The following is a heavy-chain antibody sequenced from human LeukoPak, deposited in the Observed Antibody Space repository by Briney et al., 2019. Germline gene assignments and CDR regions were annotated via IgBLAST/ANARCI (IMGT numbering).Heavy chain of an antibody. CDR3: ARVTGYMIEDYFDY. CDR2: IYYSGDT. V-gene: IGHV4-59*01. D-gene: IGHD3-22*01. Sequence: SETLSLTCTVSGGSISSYYWNWIRQPPGKGLEWIAYIYYSGDTNYNPSLKSRVTISVETSKNQFSLKLRSVTAADTAVYYCARVTGYMIEDYFDYWGQGTLVTVSS. J-gene: IGHJ4*02. CDR1: GGSISSYY.